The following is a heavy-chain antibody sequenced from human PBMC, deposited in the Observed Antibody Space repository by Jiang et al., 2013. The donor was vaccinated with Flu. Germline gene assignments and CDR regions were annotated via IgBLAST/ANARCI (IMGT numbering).Heavy chain of an antibody. CDR2: MNPNSGNT. CDR3: ARGYVNPHYFWSGYSSAFDI. Sequence: SGAEVKKPGASVKVSCKASGYTFTSYDINWVRQATGQGLEWMGWMNPNSGNTGYAQKFQGRVTMTRNTSISTAYMELSSLRSEDTAVYYCARGYVNPHYFWSGYSSAFDIWGQGTMVTISS. CDR1: GYTFTSYD. V-gene: IGHV1-8*01. J-gene: IGHJ3*02. D-gene: IGHD3-3*01.